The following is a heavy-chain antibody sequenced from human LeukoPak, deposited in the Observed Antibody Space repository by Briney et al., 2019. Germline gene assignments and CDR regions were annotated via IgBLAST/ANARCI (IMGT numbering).Heavy chain of an antibody. D-gene: IGHD5-18*01. CDR2: IYYSGSA. CDR1: GDSISSGGYY. J-gene: IGHJ3*02. Sequence: SETLSLTRTVSGDSISSGGYYWGWIRQPPGKGLEWIGNIYYSGSAYYNPSLKSRVTISVDSSKTQFSLQLSSVTAADTAMYYCARHGHTATVARAFHIWGQGTMVTVSS. V-gene: IGHV4-39*01. CDR3: ARHGHTATVARAFHI.